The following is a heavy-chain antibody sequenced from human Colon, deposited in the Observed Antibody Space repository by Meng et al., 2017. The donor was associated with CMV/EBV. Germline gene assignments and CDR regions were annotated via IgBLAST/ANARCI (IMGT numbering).Heavy chain of an antibody. CDR1: GFIFSGSH. Sequence: GESLKISWAASGFIFSGSHMHWVRQASGKGLEGVGHVRSKANNYATAYSASVKGRFTISRDDSKNTAYLQMNSLKTEDTAVYYCFRGQYDRAWGHGTLVTVSS. J-gene: IGHJ5*01. CDR3: FRGQYDRA. V-gene: IGHV3-73*01. CDR2: VRSKANNYAT. D-gene: IGHD3-10*02.